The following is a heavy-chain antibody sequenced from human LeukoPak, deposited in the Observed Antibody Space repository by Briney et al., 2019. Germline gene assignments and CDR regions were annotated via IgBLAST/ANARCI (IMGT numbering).Heavy chain of an antibody. J-gene: IGHJ4*02. D-gene: IGHD6-6*01. V-gene: IGHV5-51*01. CDR2: IYPGDSDT. Sequence: GESLKISCKGSGYSFTSYWIGWVRQMPGKGLEWMGIIYPGDSDTRYTTSFQGQVTISADKSISTAYLQWSSLKASDTAMYYCVRLGSIAATNYFDYWGQGTLVTVSS. CDR3: VRLGSIAATNYFDY. CDR1: GYSFTSYW.